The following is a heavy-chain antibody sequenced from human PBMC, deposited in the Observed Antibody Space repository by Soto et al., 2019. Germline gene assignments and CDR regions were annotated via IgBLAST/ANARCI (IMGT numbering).Heavy chain of an antibody. CDR2: ISAYNGNT. D-gene: IGHD3-3*01. V-gene: IGHV1-18*01. Sequence: ASVKVSCKASGYTFTSYGISWVRQAPGQGLEWMGWISAYNGNTNYAQKLQGRVTMTTDTSTSTAYMELRSRRSDDTAVYYCAREGDYDFWSGARYYYYYYYMDVWGKGTTVTVSS. CDR1: GYTFTSYG. CDR3: AREGDYDFWSGARYYYYYYYMDV. J-gene: IGHJ6*03.